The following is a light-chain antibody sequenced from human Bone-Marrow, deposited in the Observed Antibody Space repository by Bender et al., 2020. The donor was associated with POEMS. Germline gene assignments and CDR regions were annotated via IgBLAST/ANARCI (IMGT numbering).Light chain of an antibody. CDR1: RANIGVGYA. J-gene: IGLJ3*02. CDR3: VAWDASLNGWV. Sequence: QSVLTQSPSVSGAPGQRITISCTGSRANIGVGYAVHWYQQFPGAAPKLLIYRNNYRPSGVPDRFSGSKSGTSASLAITGLQSDDEAIYFCVAWDASLNGWVFGGGTKLTVL. V-gene: IGLV1-50*01. CDR2: RNN.